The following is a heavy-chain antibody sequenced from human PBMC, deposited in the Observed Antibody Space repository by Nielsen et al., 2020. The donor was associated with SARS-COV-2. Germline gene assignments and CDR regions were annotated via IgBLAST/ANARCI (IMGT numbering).Heavy chain of an antibody. V-gene: IGHV3-21*01. CDR2: ISSSSSYI. J-gene: IGHJ6*02. CDR1: GFTFSSYS. CDR3: ARDRDIVLMVYAPGSLGMDV. Sequence: LTISCAASGFTFSSYSMNWVRQAPGKGLEWVSSISSSSSYIYYADSVKGRFTISRDNAKNSLYLQMNSLRAEDTAVYYCARDRDIVLMVYAPGSLGMDVWGQGTTVTVSS. D-gene: IGHD2-8*01.